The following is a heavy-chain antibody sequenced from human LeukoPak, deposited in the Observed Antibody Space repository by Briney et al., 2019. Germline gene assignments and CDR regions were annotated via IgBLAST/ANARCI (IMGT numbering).Heavy chain of an antibody. J-gene: IGHJ6*03. D-gene: IGHD3-22*01. CDR2: IYPRDSDT. CDR1: GYSFTTYW. V-gene: IGHV5-51*01. Sequence: GESLKISCKGSGYSFTTYWIGWVGQIPGKGLESMGIIYPRDSDTKYSPSSQGQVTISVDKSISTAYLQWSSLKAADTAVYYCARAHDSTKTYYYYYMDVWGKGTTVTVSS. CDR3: ARAHDSTKTYYYYYMDV.